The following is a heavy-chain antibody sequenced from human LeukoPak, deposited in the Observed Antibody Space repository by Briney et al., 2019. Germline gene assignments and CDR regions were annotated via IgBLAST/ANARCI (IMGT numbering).Heavy chain of an antibody. Sequence: ASVKVSSKASGYTFTSYDINWVRQATGQGLEWMGWMNPNSGNTGYAQKFQGRVTMTRNTPISTAYMELSSLRSEDTAVYYCARAEGAWELLRYYYYGMDVWGQGTTVTVSS. D-gene: IGHD1-26*01. CDR2: MNPNSGNT. CDR3: ARAEGAWELLRYYYYGMDV. V-gene: IGHV1-8*01. J-gene: IGHJ6*02. CDR1: GYTFTSYD.